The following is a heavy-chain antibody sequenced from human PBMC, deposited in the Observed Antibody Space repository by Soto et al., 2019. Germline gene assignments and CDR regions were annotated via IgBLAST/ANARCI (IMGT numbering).Heavy chain of an antibody. V-gene: IGHV2-5*02. CDR2: IYWDDDT. J-gene: IGHJ4*02. Sequence: SGRPLVNPTQTLTLTCTFSGFSLSTSGVGVGWIRQPPGKALEWLALIYWDDDTRYSPSLKSRLTITKDTSKNQVVLTMTNMDPVDTATYYCAHSRVRGVMPYFDYWGQGTLVTVSS. CDR1: GFSLSTSGVG. CDR3: AHSRVRGVMPYFDY. D-gene: IGHD3-10*01.